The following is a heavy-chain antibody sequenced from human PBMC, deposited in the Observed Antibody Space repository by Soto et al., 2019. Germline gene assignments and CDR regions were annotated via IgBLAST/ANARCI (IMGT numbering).Heavy chain of an antibody. J-gene: IGHJ6*04. CDR3: SKGATVTTHYQYYGMDV. CDR2: VNWDGETS. Sequence: GGSLRLSCAASGFTVDGFDMCWVRRVPGKGLEWISLVNWDGETSFYADSVTGRFIISRDNSKNSVYLQMNSLRSDDSAIYYCSKGATVTTHYQYYGMDVWGGGTTVTVSA. CDR1: GFTVDGFD. D-gene: IGHD4-17*01. V-gene: IGHV3-43D*04.